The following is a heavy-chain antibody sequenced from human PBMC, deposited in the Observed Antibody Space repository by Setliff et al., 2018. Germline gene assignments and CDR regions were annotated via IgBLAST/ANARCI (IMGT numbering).Heavy chain of an antibody. CDR1: GFIFKNYI. Sequence: PGGSLRLSCVASGFIFKNYIMTWVRQAPGKGLEWVASISVSGDDIYYTDSVKGRFSISRDNAKNSLHLQMNSLRAEDSAVYYCARDGVFYAMDFWGQGTTVTVSS. CDR3: ARDGVFYAMDF. D-gene: IGHD3-10*01. V-gene: IGHV3-21*01. CDR2: ISVSGDDI. J-gene: IGHJ6*02.